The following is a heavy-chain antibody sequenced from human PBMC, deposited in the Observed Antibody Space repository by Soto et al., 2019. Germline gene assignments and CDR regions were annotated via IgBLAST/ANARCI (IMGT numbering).Heavy chain of an antibody. CDR1: PFTFRSYS. J-gene: IGHJ4*02. Sequence: GGSLRLSCAASPFTFRSYSMHWVRQAPGKGLEWVTSISYDGSKESYADSVKGRFAVSRDNSKNTLYLQMNSLRPEDTAVYYCARYCNGGACYSASLDYCGQGTQVTVSS. D-gene: IGHD2-15*01. V-gene: IGHV3-30*09. CDR3: ARYCNGGACYSASLDY. CDR2: ISYDGSKE.